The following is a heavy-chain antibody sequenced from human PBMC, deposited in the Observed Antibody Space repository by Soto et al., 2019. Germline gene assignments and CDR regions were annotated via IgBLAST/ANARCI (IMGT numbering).Heavy chain of an antibody. Sequence: QVQLQESGPGLVKPSQTLSLTCTVSGGSISSGGYYWSWIRQHPGKGLEWIGYIYYSGSTYYNPSLQNRVTISVDTSKNQFSPKLSSVTAADPAVYYCARDRDRGAHYYGSGSYLRNDWYFDLWGRGTLVTVSS. V-gene: IGHV4-31*03. D-gene: IGHD3-10*01. CDR2: IYYSGST. J-gene: IGHJ2*01. CDR3: ARDRDRGAHYYGSGSYLRNDWYFDL. CDR1: GGSISSGGYY.